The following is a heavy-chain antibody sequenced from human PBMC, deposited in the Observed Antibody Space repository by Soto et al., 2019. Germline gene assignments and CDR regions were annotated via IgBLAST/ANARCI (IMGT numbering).Heavy chain of an antibody. J-gene: IGHJ4*02. CDR2: ISYDGSNK. CDR3: ARDSSSWYYFDY. V-gene: IGHV3-30-3*01. D-gene: IGHD6-13*01. CDR1: GFTFSSYA. Sequence: GESLKISCAASGFTFSSYAMHWVRQAPGKGLEWGAVISYDGSNKYYADSVKGRFTISRDNSKNTLYLQMNSLRAEDTTVYYCARDSSSWYYFDYWGQGTLVTVSS.